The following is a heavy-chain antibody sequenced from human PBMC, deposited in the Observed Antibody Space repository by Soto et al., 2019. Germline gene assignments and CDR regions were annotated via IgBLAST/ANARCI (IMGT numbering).Heavy chain of an antibody. J-gene: IGHJ4*02. D-gene: IGHD3-10*01. V-gene: IGHV3-74*01. CDR2: IYNDGTYS. Sequence: GGSLRLSCAASGFIFKMYWMHWVRQSPGKGIVWISRIYNDGTYSDYADSVRGRFTISRDNVNDTLYLQMNNLRAEDSGLYYCTRGPRPISTGTGAYWGQGTQVTVSS. CDR1: GFIFKMYW. CDR3: TRGPRPISTGTGAY.